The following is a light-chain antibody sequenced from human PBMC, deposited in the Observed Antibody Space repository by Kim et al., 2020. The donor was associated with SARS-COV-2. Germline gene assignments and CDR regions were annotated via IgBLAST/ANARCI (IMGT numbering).Light chain of an antibody. J-gene: IGLJ2*01. CDR2: KMN. CDR1: RSNIGSNH. Sequence: QRVTMSGSGSRSNIGSNHVYWYRQLPGTAPKLLIYKMNQRPSGVPDRFSASKSGTSASLAIGGLRSEDEADYYCTTWDDSLSGQVVFGGGTQLTV. CDR3: TTWDDSLSGQVV. V-gene: IGLV1-47*01.